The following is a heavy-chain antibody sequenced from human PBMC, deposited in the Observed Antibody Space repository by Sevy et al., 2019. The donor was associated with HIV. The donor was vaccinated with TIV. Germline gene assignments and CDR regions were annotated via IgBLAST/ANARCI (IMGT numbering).Heavy chain of an antibody. CDR2: IRYDGSNK. CDR3: AKDRPHSGYSSSWYNYYYGMDV. V-gene: IGHV3-30*02. J-gene: IGHJ6*02. Sequence: GGSLRLSCAASGFTFSTYGMHWVRQAPGKGLEWVAFIRYDGSNKYYPDSVKGRFTISRDNSKNTLYLQMNSLRPEDTAVYYCAKDRPHSGYSSSWYNYYYGMDVWGQGTTVTVSS. D-gene: IGHD6-13*01. CDR1: GFTFSTYG.